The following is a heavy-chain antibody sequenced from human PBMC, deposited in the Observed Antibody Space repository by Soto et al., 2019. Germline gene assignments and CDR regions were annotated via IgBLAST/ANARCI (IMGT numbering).Heavy chain of an antibody. CDR3: ARGGDTFGGVLTGAVWYYYGTDG. D-gene: IGHD3-16*01. V-gene: IGHV1-69*01. CDR2: IIPIFGTA. CDR1: GGTFSSYA. Sequence: QVQLVQSGAEVKKPGSSVKVSCKASGGTFSSYAISWVRQAPGQGLEWMGGIIPIFGTANYAQKFQGRVTITAEQSTNTTYMELSSLRAEDTAVYYCARGGDTFGGVLTGAVWYYYGTDGWGHGTTVTVSS. J-gene: IGHJ6*02.